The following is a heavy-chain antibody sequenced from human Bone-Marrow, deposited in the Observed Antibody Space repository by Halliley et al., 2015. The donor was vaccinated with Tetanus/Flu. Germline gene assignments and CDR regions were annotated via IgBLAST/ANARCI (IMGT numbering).Heavy chain of an antibody. CDR2: LHKSGNT. V-gene: IGHV4-59*08. Sequence: TLSLTCTVSGGSIGGSFWSWIRQPPGKGLEWIGYLHKSGNTNYSPSLKSRVSISGDTSKNQVSLKLTSVAAADTAMYFCARGVGTTRLRAFDIWGQGIMVIVSS. J-gene: IGHJ3*02. CDR1: GGSIGGSF. D-gene: IGHD1-26*01. CDR3: ARGVGTTRLRAFDI.